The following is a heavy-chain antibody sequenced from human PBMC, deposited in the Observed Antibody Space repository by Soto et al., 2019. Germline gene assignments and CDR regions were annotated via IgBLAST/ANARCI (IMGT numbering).Heavy chain of an antibody. Sequence: QVQLVQSGAEVKKPGSSVKFSCRASGGTFSKFVVSWVRQPPGQGLEWMGGIIPLFGTTNYAQKFQGRVTLTANKPTTTAYMELSSLRSDDTAVYYCASREGVAGPATYIAPGYYFDCWGQGTLVTVSS. J-gene: IGHJ4*02. CDR3: ASREGVAGPATYIAPGYYFDC. CDR1: GGTFSKFV. CDR2: IIPLFGTT. V-gene: IGHV1-69*06. D-gene: IGHD2-15*01.